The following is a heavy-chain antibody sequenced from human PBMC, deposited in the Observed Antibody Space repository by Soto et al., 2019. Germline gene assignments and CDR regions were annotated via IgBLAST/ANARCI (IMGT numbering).Heavy chain of an antibody. CDR2: MHHNGST. J-gene: IGHJ4*02. D-gene: IGHD3-22*01. CDR3: ARHFVAVVIKGWGY. V-gene: IGHV4-59*08. CDR1: GVSITSHY. Sequence: SETLSLTCTVSGVSITSHYWSWIRQSPGKGLEWIAYMHHNGSTNYNPSLKSRVTVSIDTSKSQVSLRLSSVTAADTAVYYCARHFVAVVIKGWGYWGQGTLVTVSS.